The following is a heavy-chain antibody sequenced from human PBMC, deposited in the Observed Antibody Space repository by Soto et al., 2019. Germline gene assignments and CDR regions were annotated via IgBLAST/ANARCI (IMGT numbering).Heavy chain of an antibody. J-gene: IGHJ5*02. Sequence: WASVKVSCKAHGYTFTTSYVNWVRQAPGQGLEWMGIILPSSGTTSYAQNFQGRITMTRDTSTSTVYMELSSLRIEDTAVYYCARACGYSFGLPRNWFDPWGQGTRVTVSS. D-gene: IGHD5-12*01. CDR1: GYTFTTSY. CDR2: ILPSSGTT. V-gene: IGHV1-46*01. CDR3: ARACGYSFGLPRNWFDP.